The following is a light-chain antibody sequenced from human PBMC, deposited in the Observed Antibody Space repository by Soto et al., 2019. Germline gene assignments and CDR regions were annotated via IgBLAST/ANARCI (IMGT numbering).Light chain of an antibody. CDR1: QSVSSSY. J-gene: IGKJ2*01. CDR2: GAS. CDR3: QQYGSSTDT. V-gene: IGKV3-20*01. Sequence: EIVLTQSPGTLSLSPGERATLSCRASQSVSSSYLAWYQQKPGQAPRLLIYGASSRATGIPARFSGSGSGTDFTLTISRLEPEDFAVYYCQQYGSSTDTFGQGTKLEIK.